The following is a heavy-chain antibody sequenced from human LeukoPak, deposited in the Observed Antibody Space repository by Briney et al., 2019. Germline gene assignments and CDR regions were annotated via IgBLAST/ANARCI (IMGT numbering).Heavy chain of an antibody. CDR3: AIGQGCSDSTCFHARLFDC. Sequence: GGSLRLSCAASGFTFSIFDMHWVRQSPGKRLEWVSAIRTAGDKYYYEYVKGGLTIPRENAKKSLSFKMDSMRAGDTAVYYCAIGQGCSDSTCFHARLFDCWGQGTLVTVSS. D-gene: IGHD3-22*01. V-gene: IGHV3-13*01. J-gene: IGHJ4*02. CDR2: IRTAGDK. CDR1: GFTFSIFD.